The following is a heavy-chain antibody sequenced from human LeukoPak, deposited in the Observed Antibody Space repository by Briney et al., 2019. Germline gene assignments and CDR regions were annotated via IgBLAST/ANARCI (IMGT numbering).Heavy chain of an antibody. CDR1: GGSISSGGYY. Sequence: PSETLSLTCTVSGGSISSGGYYWSWIRQSPGKGLEWIGHIFYSGSTNYSPSLKSRVTISVDTSKNQLSLKLTSVTAADTAVYYCARGGEDFDIWGQGTMVTVSS. CDR2: IFYSGST. J-gene: IGHJ3*02. CDR3: ARGGEDFDI. V-gene: IGHV4-61*08. D-gene: IGHD5-12*01.